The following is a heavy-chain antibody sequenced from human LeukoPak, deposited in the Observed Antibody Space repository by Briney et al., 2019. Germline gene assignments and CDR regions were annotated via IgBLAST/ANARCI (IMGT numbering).Heavy chain of an antibody. CDR3: ARVSFWDSSGRSNPDY. Sequence: ASVKVSCKASGYTFTGYYMHWVRQAPGQGLEWMGWINPNSGGTNYAQKFQGRVTMTRDTSISTAYMELSRLRSDDTAVYYCARVSFWDSSGRSNPDYWGQGTLVTVSS. V-gene: IGHV1-2*02. CDR1: GYTFTGYY. CDR2: INPNSGGT. J-gene: IGHJ4*02. D-gene: IGHD6-19*01.